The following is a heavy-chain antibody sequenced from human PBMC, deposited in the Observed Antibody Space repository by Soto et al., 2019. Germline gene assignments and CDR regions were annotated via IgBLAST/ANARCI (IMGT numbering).Heavy chain of an antibody. CDR2: ISSSGSII. Sequence: QVQLVESGGGLVKPGGSLRLSCAASGFTFSDYYMSWIRQAPGKGLEWVSDISSSGSIIYYADSVKGRFTISRDNAKNSLYLKMNTLRAGDRAVYYWARVNGYYNLGMAVGGKGPTVTVPS. V-gene: IGHV3-11*01. CDR3: ARVNGYYNLGMAV. J-gene: IGHJ6*04. CDR1: GFTFSDYY. D-gene: IGHD3-9*01.